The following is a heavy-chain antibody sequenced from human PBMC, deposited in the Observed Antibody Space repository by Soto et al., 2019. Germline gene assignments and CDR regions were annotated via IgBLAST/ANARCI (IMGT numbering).Heavy chain of an antibody. J-gene: IGHJ3*02. CDR2: IPKDGSKK. CDR1: GFMFSGFG. D-gene: IGHD3-9*01. V-gene: IGHV3-30*18. Sequence: LRLSCAASGFMFSGFGMHWVRQAPGKGLQWVAGIPKDGSKKYYADSVKGRFTISRDNSKKTLYLQMNSLRAEDTAVYYCANPSGYYFGLGSHDEASDMWGQGTVVTVSS. CDR3: ANPSGYYFGLGSHDEASDM.